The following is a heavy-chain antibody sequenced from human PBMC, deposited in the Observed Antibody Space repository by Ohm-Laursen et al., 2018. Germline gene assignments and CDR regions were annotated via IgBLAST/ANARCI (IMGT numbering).Heavy chain of an antibody. CDR1: GITFSSYA. CDR2: ISGSGGST. Sequence: SLRLSCSASGITFSSYAMNWVRQAPGKGLEWVSGISGSGGSTDYADSVKGRFTISRDNSKNTLYLQMNILRAEDTAVYYCAKVYYCSGGSCYSWELTNGFDIWGQGTMVTVSS. J-gene: IGHJ3*02. D-gene: IGHD2-15*01. CDR3: AKVYYCSGGSCYSWELTNGFDI. V-gene: IGHV3-23*01.